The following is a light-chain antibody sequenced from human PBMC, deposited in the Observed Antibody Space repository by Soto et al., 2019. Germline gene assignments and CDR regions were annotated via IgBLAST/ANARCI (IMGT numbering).Light chain of an antibody. CDR1: NSDVGGYNY. Sequence: QCVLTQPASASGSAGQSVTISCTGTNSDVGGYNYVSWYQQYPGKAPKLIIYEVNERPSGVPDRFSGSKSGNTASLTVSGLQTADEADYYCSSYAGSNWYVFGTGTKVTVL. CDR3: SSYAGSNWYV. CDR2: EVN. V-gene: IGLV2-8*01. J-gene: IGLJ1*01.